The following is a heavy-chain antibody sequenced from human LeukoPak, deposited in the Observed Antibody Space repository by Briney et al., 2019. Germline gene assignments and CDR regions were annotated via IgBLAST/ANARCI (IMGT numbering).Heavy chain of an antibody. D-gene: IGHD3-22*01. CDR1: GFTFSSYE. CDR2: ISSSGSTI. V-gene: IGHV3-48*03. Sequence: PGGSLRLSGVSSGFTFSSYEMNWVRQAPGKGLEWVSYISSSGSTIYYADSVKGRFTISRDNAKNSLYLQMNSLRAEDTAVYYCARAITMIVVAAGYWGQGTLVTVSS. J-gene: IGHJ4*02. CDR3: ARAITMIVVAAGY.